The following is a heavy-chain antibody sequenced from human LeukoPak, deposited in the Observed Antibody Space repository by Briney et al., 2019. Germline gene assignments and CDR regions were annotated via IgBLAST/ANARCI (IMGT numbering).Heavy chain of an antibody. Sequence: ASVKVSCKASGYAFINYGITWVRQAPGQGLEWMGWISAHNGNTNYAQKLQGRVTMTTDTSTSTAYMELRSLRSDDTAVYYCARDREVWLRPRRRYYFHYWGQGTLVTVSS. CDR1: GYAFINYG. J-gene: IGHJ4*02. V-gene: IGHV1-18*01. CDR3: ARDREVWLRPRRRYYFHY. D-gene: IGHD5-12*01. CDR2: ISAHNGNT.